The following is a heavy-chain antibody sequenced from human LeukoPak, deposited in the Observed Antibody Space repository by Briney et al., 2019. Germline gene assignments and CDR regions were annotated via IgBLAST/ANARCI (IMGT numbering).Heavy chain of an antibody. Sequence: GGSLRLSCAASGFSFTNCAMNWVRQSPGKGLEWVSSLGDNDGRTFYADSVKGRFTISRDNSKNTPYLQMNSLRAEDTAIYYCAKNGKDNYDMFFDYWGQGTLVTVSS. CDR2: LGDNDGRT. CDR3: AKNGKDNYDMFFDY. D-gene: IGHD3-9*01. V-gene: IGHV3-23*01. J-gene: IGHJ4*02. CDR1: GFSFTNCA.